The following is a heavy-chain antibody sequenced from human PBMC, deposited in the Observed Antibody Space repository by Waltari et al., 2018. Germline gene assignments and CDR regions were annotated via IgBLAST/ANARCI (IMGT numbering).Heavy chain of an antibody. Sequence: QVQLQQWGAGLLKPSETLSLTCAVYGGSFSGYYWSWIRQPPGQGLEWIGEINHSGSTNYNPSLKSRVTISVDTSKNQFSLKLSSVTAADTAVYYCARESAEFYGGINDAFDIWGQGTMVTVSS. J-gene: IGHJ3*02. CDR1: GGSFSGYY. V-gene: IGHV4-34*01. D-gene: IGHD4-17*01. CDR2: INHSGST. CDR3: ARESAEFYGGINDAFDI.